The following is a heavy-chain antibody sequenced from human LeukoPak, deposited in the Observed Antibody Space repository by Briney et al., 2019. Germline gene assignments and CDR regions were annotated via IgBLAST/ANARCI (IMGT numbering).Heavy chain of an antibody. Sequence: SVKVSCKASGGTFSSYAISWVRQAPGQGLEWMGRIIPILGIANYAQKFQGRVTITADKSTSTAYMEPSSLRSEDTAVYYCARDRTEWEHDEEADYWGQGTLVTVSS. CDR2: IIPILGIA. J-gene: IGHJ4*02. CDR3: ARDRTEWEHDEEADY. D-gene: IGHD1-26*01. V-gene: IGHV1-69*04. CDR1: GGTFSSYA.